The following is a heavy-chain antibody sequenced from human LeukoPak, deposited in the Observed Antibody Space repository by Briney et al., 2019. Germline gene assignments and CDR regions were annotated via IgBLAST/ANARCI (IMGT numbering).Heavy chain of an antibody. Sequence: GRSLRLSCAASGFTFDDYAMHWVRQGPGKGLEWVSGINWNSGSIGYAESVRGRFTITRDNAKNSLYLQMNSQRAEDMALYYCAKDMNRFQPVQIAVAVPGGFDIWGQGTMVTVSS. V-gene: IGHV3-9*03. CDR2: INWNSGSI. CDR1: GFTFDDYA. D-gene: IGHD6-19*01. CDR3: AKDMNRFQPVQIAVAVPGGFDI. J-gene: IGHJ3*02.